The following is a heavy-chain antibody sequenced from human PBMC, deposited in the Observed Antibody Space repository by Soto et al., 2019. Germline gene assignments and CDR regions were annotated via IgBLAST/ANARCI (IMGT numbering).Heavy chain of an antibody. CDR2: ISGSGGST. J-gene: IGHJ6*02. Sequence: GGSLRLSCAASGFTFSSYAMSWVRQAPGKGLEWVSAISGSGGSTYYADSVKGRFTISRDNSKNTLYLQMNSLRAEDTAVYYCAKALGYCSSTSCLAYYYYYGMDVWGQGTTVTVSS. D-gene: IGHD2-2*01. V-gene: IGHV3-23*01. CDR3: AKALGYCSSTSCLAYYYYYGMDV. CDR1: GFTFSSYA.